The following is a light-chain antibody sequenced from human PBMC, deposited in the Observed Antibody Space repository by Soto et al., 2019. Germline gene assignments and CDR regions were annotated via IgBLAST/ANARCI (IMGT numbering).Light chain of an antibody. CDR1: QSISRY. CDR3: QQANSFPKT. Sequence: EIHMTHSPSSLCASVGDRVTVSCRSSQSISRYLNWCQQKPGKAPKPLPYAASSLQSGVPSRFSGIGSGTDFTLTISSLKTEDFATYDCQQANSFPKTFGQGTKVDIK. J-gene: IGKJ1*01. V-gene: IGKV1-39*01. CDR2: AAS.